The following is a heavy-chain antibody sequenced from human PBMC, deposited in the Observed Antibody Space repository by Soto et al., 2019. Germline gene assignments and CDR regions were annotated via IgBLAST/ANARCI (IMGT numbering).Heavy chain of an antibody. CDR2: VSHDGRNT. CDR3: AKGGRQWLVTSDFNY. Sequence: VQLVESGGGVVQPGRSLRLSCAASGFTFSDYAMHWVRQAPGKGLEWVAVVSHDGRNTHYADSVKGRFTISRDSSKNTVLLEMTSLRAEDTAVYYYAKGGRQWLVTSDFNYWGQGALVTVSS. J-gene: IGHJ4*02. D-gene: IGHD6-19*01. V-gene: IGHV3-30*18. CDR1: GFTFSDYA.